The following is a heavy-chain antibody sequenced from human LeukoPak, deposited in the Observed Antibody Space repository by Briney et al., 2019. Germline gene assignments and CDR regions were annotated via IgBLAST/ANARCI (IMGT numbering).Heavy chain of an antibody. Sequence: GGSLRLSCAASGFTFSSYAMSWVRQAPGKGLEWVSTISGSGGSTYYADSVKGRFTISRDNSKNTLYLQMNSLRAEDTAVYYCATSFTGGSSWPVDYWGQGTLVTVSS. CDR2: ISGSGGST. V-gene: IGHV3-23*01. D-gene: IGHD6-13*01. J-gene: IGHJ4*02. CDR1: GFTFSSYA. CDR3: ATSFTGGSSWPVDY.